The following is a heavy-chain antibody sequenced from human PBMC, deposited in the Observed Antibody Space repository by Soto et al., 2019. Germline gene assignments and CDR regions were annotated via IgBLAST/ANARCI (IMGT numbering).Heavy chain of an antibody. CDR2: IYCDDSK. CDR3: AHKGYGAYPLDY. Sequence: QITLKESGPALVKPTQTLTLTCTFSGFSLSTSGVGVGWIRQPPVKALEWLAVIYCDDSKHYSPSLESRLTLTMSTSKNQAVLPITTTDPADPATYFCAHKGYGAYPLDYWGQGTLVTVSS. CDR1: GFSLSTSGVG. D-gene: IGHD4-17*01. V-gene: IGHV2-5*02. J-gene: IGHJ4*02.